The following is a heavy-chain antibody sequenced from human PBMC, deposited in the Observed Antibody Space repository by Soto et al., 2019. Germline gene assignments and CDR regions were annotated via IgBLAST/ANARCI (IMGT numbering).Heavy chain of an antibody. J-gene: IGHJ4*02. CDR3: ARDMEKGGGSAGFDY. CDR2: INPKSGGT. V-gene: IGHV1-2*02. Sequence: ASVKVSCKASGYTFTVYYMHWVRQAPGQWLEWMGWINPKSGGTMYPQKFQGRVTMTWDTSISTAYMAPTRLRSDDTAVYYCARDMEKGGGSAGFDYWGQGTLVTVSS. D-gene: IGHD2-15*01. CDR1: GYTFTVYY.